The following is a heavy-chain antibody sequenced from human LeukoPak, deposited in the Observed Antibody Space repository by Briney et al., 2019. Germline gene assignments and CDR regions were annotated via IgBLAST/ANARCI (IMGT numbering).Heavy chain of an antibody. D-gene: IGHD3-3*01. V-gene: IGHV3-21*01. Sequence: PGGSLRLSCAASGFTFSSYSMNWVRQAPGKGLEWVSSISSSSSYIYYADSVKGRFTISRDNAKNSLYLQMNSLRAEDTAVYYCARSPQPHYDFWSGYYSYAFDIWGQGTMVTVSS. CDR3: ARSPQPHYDFWSGYYSYAFDI. CDR1: GFTFSSYS. J-gene: IGHJ3*02. CDR2: ISSSSSYI.